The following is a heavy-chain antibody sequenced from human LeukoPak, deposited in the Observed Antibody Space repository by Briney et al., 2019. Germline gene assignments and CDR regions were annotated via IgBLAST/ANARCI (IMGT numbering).Heavy chain of an antibody. D-gene: IGHD1-26*01. J-gene: IGHJ4*02. CDR1: GFTFNSYA. CDR3: ARGNVGAYDY. CDR2: IGTAGDT. V-gene: IGHV3-13*01. Sequence: GGSLRLSCAASGFTFNSYATSWVRQATGKGLEWVSAIGTAGDTYYPGSVKGRFTISRENAKNSLYLQMNSLRAGDTAVYYCARGNVGAYDYWGQGTLVTVSS.